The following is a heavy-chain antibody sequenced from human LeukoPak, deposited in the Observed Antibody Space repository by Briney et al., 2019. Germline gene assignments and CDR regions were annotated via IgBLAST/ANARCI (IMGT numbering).Heavy chain of an antibody. CDR2: IIPMSDTA. CDR1: GGTFNSYA. J-gene: IGHJ3*02. V-gene: IGHV1-69*01. CDR3: AREDDTGRYMGDDAFDI. Sequence: TVKVSCKASGGTFNSYAISWVRQAPGQGLEWMGGIIPMSDTANYPQKFRGRLTITADVPTSTVYMELSSLRSEDTAVYYCAREDDTGRYMGDDAFDIWGQGTMVTVSS. D-gene: IGHD1-26*01.